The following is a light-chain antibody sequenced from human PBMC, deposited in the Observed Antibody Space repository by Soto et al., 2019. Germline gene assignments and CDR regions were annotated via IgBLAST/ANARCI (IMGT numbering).Light chain of an antibody. CDR3: QQYNIYWT. CDR2: DAS. CDR1: QSISSW. J-gene: IGKJ1*01. Sequence: IQMTQSPSTLSAYVGERVTITCRASQSISSWLAWYQQKPGKAPKLLIYDASSLESGVPSRFSGSGSGTEFTLTISSLQPDDFATYYCQQYNIYWTFCQGTKVDIK. V-gene: IGKV1-5*01.